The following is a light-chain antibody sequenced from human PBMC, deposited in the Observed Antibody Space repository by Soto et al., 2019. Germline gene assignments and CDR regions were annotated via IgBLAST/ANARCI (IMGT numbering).Light chain of an antibody. V-gene: IGKV3-15*01. CDR2: GAS. CDR3: QQTYNMPRT. CDR1: QSVNSN. Sequence: EIVMTQSPATLSVSPGERATLSCRASQSVNSNLAWYQQKPGQAPRLLIYGASTRVAGIPARFSGSGSGTDFILTITSLQPEDSATYYCQQTYNMPRTFGPGTKVD. J-gene: IGKJ3*01.